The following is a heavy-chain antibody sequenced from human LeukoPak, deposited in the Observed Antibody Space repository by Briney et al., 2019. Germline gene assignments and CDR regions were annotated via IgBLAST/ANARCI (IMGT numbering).Heavy chain of an antibody. CDR1: GFTFSSYA. D-gene: IGHD1-20*01. J-gene: IGHJ3*02. CDR3: ARGNWNDDAFDI. Sequence: PGGSLRLSCAASGFTFSSYAMHWVRQAPGKGLEWVAVISYDGSNKYYADSVKGRFTISRDNSKNTLYLQMNSPRAEDTAVYYCARGNWNDDAFDIWGQGTMVTVSS. V-gene: IGHV3-30*04. CDR2: ISYDGSNK.